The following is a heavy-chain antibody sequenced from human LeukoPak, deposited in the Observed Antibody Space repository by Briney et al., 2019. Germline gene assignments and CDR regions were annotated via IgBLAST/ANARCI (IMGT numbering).Heavy chain of an antibody. V-gene: IGHV3-30*18. Sequence: GRSLRLSCAASGFTFSSYGMHWVRQAPGKGLEWVAVISYDGSNKYYAESVKGRFTISRDNSKNTLYLQMNSLRAEDTAVYFCAKEGDPLGVTAHFDYWGQGTLVTVSS. CDR2: ISYDGSNK. CDR3: AKEGDPLGVTAHFDY. D-gene: IGHD2-21*02. CDR1: GFTFSSYG. J-gene: IGHJ4*02.